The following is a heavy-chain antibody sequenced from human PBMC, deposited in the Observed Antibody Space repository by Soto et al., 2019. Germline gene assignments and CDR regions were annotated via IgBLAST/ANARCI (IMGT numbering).Heavy chain of an antibody. V-gene: IGHV4-39*01. Sequence: SETLSLTCTVSGGSISSSSYYWGWIRQPPGKGLEWIGSIYYSGSTYYNPSLKSRVTISVDTSKNQFSLKLSSVTAADTAVYYCATLLYGSGSYQGYFDYWGQGTLVTVSS. CDR2: IYYSGST. J-gene: IGHJ4*02. CDR1: GGSISSSSYY. CDR3: ATLLYGSGSYQGYFDY. D-gene: IGHD3-10*01.